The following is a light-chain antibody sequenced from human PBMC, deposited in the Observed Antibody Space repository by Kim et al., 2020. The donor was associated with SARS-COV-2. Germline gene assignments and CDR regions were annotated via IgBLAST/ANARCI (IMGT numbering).Light chain of an antibody. J-gene: IGKJ4*01. CDR2: WAS. CDR3: QQYSSTLLN. Sequence: DIVMTQSPDSLAVSLGERATIHCKSSQSVLYSSNNKNYLAWYQQKPGQPPKLLIYWASTRESGVPDRFSGSGSGTDFTLTISSLQAEDVAVYYCQQYSSTLLNFGGGTKV. V-gene: IGKV4-1*01. CDR1: QSVLYSSNNKNY.